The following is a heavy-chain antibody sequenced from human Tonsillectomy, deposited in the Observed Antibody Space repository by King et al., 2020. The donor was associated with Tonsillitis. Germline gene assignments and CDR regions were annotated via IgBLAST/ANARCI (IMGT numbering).Heavy chain of an antibody. D-gene: IGHD2-15*01. J-gene: IGHJ6*03. Sequence: IQLVQSGAEVKKPGASVKVSCMASGYTFTSDDINWVRQAPGQGLEWMGWMNSNSGNAGYGQKFQGRVTMTRNTSISTAYMELSSLRSEDTAVYFCATSLYCSGGSCYPYYYYMDVWGKGTTVTVSS. V-gene: IGHV1-8*01. CDR1: GYTFTSDD. CDR2: MNSNSGNA. CDR3: ATSLYCSGGSCYPYYYYMDV.